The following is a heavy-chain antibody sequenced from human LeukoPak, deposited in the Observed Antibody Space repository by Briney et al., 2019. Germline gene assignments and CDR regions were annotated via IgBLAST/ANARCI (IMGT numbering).Heavy chain of an antibody. CDR3: ARVTYGSGTYGAFDY. CDR1: GLTFRTYA. Sequence: GGSLRLSCAASGLTFRTYAMSWVRQAPGKGLEWVSSISDSGGYTFYADSVKGRFTISRDNSKNTLYLQMNSLRAEDTAVYYCARVTYGSGTYGAFDYWGQGTLVTVSS. CDR2: ISDSGGYT. J-gene: IGHJ4*02. D-gene: IGHD3-10*01. V-gene: IGHV3-23*01.